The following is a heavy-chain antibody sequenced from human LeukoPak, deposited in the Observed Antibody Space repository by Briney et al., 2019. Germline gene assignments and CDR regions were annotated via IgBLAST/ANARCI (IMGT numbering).Heavy chain of an antibody. J-gene: IGHJ4*02. CDR2: INPNSGGT. D-gene: IGHD3-3*01. CDR3: ARGGRVAIFGVVTQLWDYFDY. V-gene: IGHV1-2*02. CDR1: GYTFTGYY. Sequence: ASVKVSCKASGYTFTGYYMHWVRQAPGQGLEWMGWINPNSGGTNYAQKFQGRVTMTRNTSISTAYMELSSLRSEDTAVYYCARGGRVAIFGVVTQLWDYFDYWGQGTLVTVSS.